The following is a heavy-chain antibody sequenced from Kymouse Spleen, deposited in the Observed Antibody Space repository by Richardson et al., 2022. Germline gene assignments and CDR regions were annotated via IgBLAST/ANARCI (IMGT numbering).Heavy chain of an antibody. D-gene: IGHD6-6*01. J-gene: IGHJ4*02. Sequence: QVQLQQWGAGLLKPSETLSLTCAVYGGSFSGYYWSWIRQPPGKGLEWIGEINHSGSTNYNPSLKSRVTISVDTSKNQFSLKLSSVTAADTAVYYCAREGSSSNFDYWGQGTLVTVSS. CDR2: INHSGST. CDR3: AREGSSSNFDY. V-gene: IGHV4-34*01. CDR1: GGSFSGYY.